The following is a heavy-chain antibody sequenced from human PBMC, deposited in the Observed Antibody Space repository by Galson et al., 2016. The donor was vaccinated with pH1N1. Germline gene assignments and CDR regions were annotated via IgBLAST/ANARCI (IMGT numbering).Heavy chain of an antibody. CDR1: GFIFTGYS. CDR2: ISGGSFHI. CDR3: ARDRSGRGVGSSYYMAV. V-gene: IGHV3-21*01. J-gene: IGHJ6*03. Sequence: SLRLSCAASGFIFTGYSMNWVRQAPGKGLEWVSSISGGSFHIYYADSVKGRFSISRDNAKNSLFLQMKSLSAEVTALYYCARDRSGRGVGSSYYMAVLGQGTTVTVSS. D-gene: IGHD3-10*01.